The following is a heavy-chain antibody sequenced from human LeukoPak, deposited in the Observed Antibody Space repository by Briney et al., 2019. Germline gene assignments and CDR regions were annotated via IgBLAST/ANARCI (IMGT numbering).Heavy chain of an antibody. Sequence: SETLSLTCAVCGGSFSDYYWSWIRQPPGKGLEWIGEINHSGSTNYNPSLRSRVTISVDTSKNQFSLKLSSVTAADTALYYCARGIGVGHSYGYCWFDPWGQGTLVTVSS. D-gene: IGHD5-18*01. CDR3: ARGIGVGHSYGYCWFDP. V-gene: IGHV4-34*01. CDR1: GGSFSDYY. J-gene: IGHJ5*02. CDR2: INHSGST.